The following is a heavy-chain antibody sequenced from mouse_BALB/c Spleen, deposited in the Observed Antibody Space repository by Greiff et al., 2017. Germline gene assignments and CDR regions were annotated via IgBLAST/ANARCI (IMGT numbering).Heavy chain of an antibody. CDR1: GYSFTSYW. D-gene: IGHD1-2*01. Sequence: QVQLQQSGPQLVRPGASVKISCKASGYSFTSYWMHWVKQRPGQGLEWIGMIDPSDSETRLNQKFKDKATLTADKSSSTAYMQLSSLASEDSAVYYCARLTITTATAMDYWGQGTSVTVSS. CDR3: ARLTITTATAMDY. J-gene: IGHJ4*01. V-gene: IGHV1S126*01. CDR2: IDPSDSET.